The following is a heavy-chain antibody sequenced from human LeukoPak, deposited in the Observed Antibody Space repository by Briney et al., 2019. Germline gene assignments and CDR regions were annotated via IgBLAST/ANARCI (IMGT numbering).Heavy chain of an antibody. CDR3: AGKQGSGSLRPLDY. V-gene: IGHV3-53*01. CDR2: IYSGGHI. Sequence: GGSLRLSCAASGFSVSSNYMSWVRQTPGKGLEWVSGIYSGGHIYYSDSVKGRFTISRDNSKNTLYLQMNSLRAEDTAVYYCAGKQGSGSLRPLDYWGQGTLVTVSS. J-gene: IGHJ4*02. D-gene: IGHD3-10*01. CDR1: GFSVSSNY.